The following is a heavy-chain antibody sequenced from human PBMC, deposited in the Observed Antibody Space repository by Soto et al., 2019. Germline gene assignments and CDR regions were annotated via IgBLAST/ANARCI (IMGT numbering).Heavy chain of an antibody. CDR2: IYYSGST. V-gene: IGHV4-39*01. J-gene: IGHJ4*02. CDR1: GGSISRSSYY. CDR3: APSDGGSTIDY. Sequence: QLQLQESGPGLVKPSETQSLTCTVSGGSISRSSYYWGWIRQPPGKGLQWIGTIYYSGSTYYNPSLKSRVTRSVDTSKNQFSLKLSSVTAADTAVYYCAPSDGGSTIDYWGQGALVTVSS.